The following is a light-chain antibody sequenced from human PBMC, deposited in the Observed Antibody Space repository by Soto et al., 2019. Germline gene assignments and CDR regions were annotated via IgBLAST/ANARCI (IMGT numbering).Light chain of an antibody. V-gene: IGLV6-57*03. CDR1: SGSIARNY. CDR2: EDN. J-gene: IGLJ1*01. Sequence: NFMLTQPHSVSESPRKTVTISCTRSSGSIARNYVQWYQQRPGSAPTTVIYEDNQRPSGVPARFYGSIDRSSNCTSLTISGLKTEDEDDYYCQSYDSSNPYVFGIGTKLTVL. CDR3: QSYDSSNPYV.